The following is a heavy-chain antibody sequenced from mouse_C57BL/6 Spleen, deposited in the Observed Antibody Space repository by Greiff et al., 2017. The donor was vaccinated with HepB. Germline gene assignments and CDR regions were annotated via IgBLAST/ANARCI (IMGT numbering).Heavy chain of an antibody. J-gene: IGHJ2*01. Sequence: EVQRVESGPELVKPGASVKMSCKASGYTFTDYNMHWVKQSHGKSLEWIGYINPNNGGTSYNQKFKGKATLTVNKSSSTAYMELRSLTSEDSAVYYCARKPYYYGSTLFDYWGQGTTLTVSS. CDR1: GYTFTDYN. V-gene: IGHV1-22*01. D-gene: IGHD1-1*01. CDR2: INPNNGGT. CDR3: ARKPYYYGSTLFDY.